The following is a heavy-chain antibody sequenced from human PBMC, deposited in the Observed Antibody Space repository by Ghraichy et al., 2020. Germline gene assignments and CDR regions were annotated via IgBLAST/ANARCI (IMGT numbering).Heavy chain of an antibody. CDR3: ARLRGGGWGFDY. J-gene: IGHJ4*02. CDR1: GSSISTSLNYY. Sequence: SETLSLTCTVSGSSISTSLNYYWGWIRQPPGKGLEWIAYIYYNGNTYYNPSLKSRGTISVDTSKDQLSLKLRSVTAADTAVYYCARLRGGGWGFDYWGQGTLVKVSS. D-gene: IGHD3-16*01. V-gene: IGHV4-39*01. CDR2: IYYNGNT.